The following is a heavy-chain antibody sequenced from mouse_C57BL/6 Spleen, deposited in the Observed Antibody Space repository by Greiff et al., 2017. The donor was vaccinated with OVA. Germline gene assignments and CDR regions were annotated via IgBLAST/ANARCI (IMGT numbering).Heavy chain of an antibody. CDR1: GFSLSTSGMG. Sequence: VKLVESGPGILQSSQTLSLTCSFSGFSLSTSGMGVSWIRQPSGKGLEWLAHIYWDDDKRYNPSLKSRLTISKDTSRNQVFLKITSVDTADTATYYCARRGNGYYASYFDVWGTGTTVTVSS. CDR2: IYWDDDK. D-gene: IGHD2-3*01. J-gene: IGHJ1*03. V-gene: IGHV8-12*01. CDR3: ARRGNGYYASYFDV.